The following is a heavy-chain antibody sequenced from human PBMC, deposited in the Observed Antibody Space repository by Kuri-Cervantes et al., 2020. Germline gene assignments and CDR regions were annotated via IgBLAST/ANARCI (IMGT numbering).Heavy chain of an antibody. D-gene: IGHD6-19*01. J-gene: IGHJ1*01. CDR1: GYSISIGYY. CDR3: ARGSGWYFY. CDR2: IYHSGNT. Sequence: GSLRLSCAVSGYSISIGYYWGWIRQPPGKGLEWIGSIYHSGNTYYNPSLKSRVTISVDTSKNQFSLKLSSVTAADTAVYFCARGSGWYFYWGQGTLVTVSS. V-gene: IGHV4-38-2*01.